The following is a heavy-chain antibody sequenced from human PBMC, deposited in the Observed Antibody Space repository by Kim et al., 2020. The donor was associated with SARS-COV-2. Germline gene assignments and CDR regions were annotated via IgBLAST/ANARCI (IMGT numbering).Heavy chain of an antibody. J-gene: IGHJ4*02. V-gene: IGHV3-15*01. CDR1: GFTFSNAW. Sequence: GGSLRLSCAASGFTFSNAWMSWVRQAPGKGLEWVGRIKSKTDGGTTDYAAPVKGRFTISRDDSKNTLYLQMNSLKTEDTAVYYCTTVCDNDYVWGSSRNDYWGQGTLVTVSS. CDR2: IKSKTDGGTT. D-gene: IGHD3-16*01. CDR3: TTVCDNDYVWGSSRNDY.